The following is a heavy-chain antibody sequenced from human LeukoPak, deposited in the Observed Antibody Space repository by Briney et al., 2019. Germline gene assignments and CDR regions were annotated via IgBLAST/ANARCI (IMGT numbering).Heavy chain of an antibody. D-gene: IGHD3-3*01. J-gene: IGHJ4*02. CDR1: GYTLTELS. CDR2: FDPEDGET. CDR3: ATGVGYYDFWSGYYPFDY. Sequence: ASVKVSCKVSGYTLTELSMHWVRQAPGKGLEWMGGFDPEDGETIYAQKFQGRVTMTEDTSTDTAYMELSSLRSEDTAVYYCATGVGYYDFWSGYYPFDYWGQGTLVTVSS. V-gene: IGHV1-24*01.